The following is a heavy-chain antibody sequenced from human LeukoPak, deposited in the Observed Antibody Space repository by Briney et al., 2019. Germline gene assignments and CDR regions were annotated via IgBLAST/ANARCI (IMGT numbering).Heavy chain of an antibody. CDR2: IIPILGIA. J-gene: IGHJ3*02. D-gene: IGHD1-1*01. CDR3: ARETGIGAFDI. CDR1: GGTFSSYA. Sequence: GASVKVSCKASGGTFSSYAISWVRQAPGQGLEWMGRIIPILGIANYAQKFQGRVTITADESTSTAYMELSSLRSEDTAVYYCARETGIGAFDIWGQGTMVTVSS. V-gene: IGHV1-69*04.